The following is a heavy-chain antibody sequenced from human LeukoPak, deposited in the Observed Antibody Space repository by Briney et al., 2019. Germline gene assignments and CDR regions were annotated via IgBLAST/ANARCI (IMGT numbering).Heavy chain of an antibody. Sequence: GGSLRLSCAASGFTFSSYAMHWVRQAPGKGLEWVAVISYDGSNKYYADSVKGRFTISRDNSKNTLYLQMNSLRAEDTAVYYCARDGSYTGTDYYYYMDVWGKGTTVTVSS. CDR2: ISYDGSNK. V-gene: IGHV3-30-3*01. D-gene: IGHD2-2*02. J-gene: IGHJ6*03. CDR3: ARDGSYTGTDYYYYMDV. CDR1: GFTFSSYA.